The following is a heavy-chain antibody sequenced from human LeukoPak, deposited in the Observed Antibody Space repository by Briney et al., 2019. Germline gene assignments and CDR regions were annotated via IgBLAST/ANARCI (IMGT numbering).Heavy chain of an antibody. CDR2: ISYDGSNK. J-gene: IGHJ4*02. V-gene: IGHV3-30-3*01. CDR3: ARGQLLWFGELLF. CDR1: GFTFSSYA. Sequence: GGSLRLSCAASGFTFSSYAMHWVRQAPGKGLEWVAVISYDGSNKYYADSVKGRFTISRDNSKNTPYLQMNSLRAEDTAVYYCARGQLLWFGELLFWGQGTLVTVSS. D-gene: IGHD3-10*01.